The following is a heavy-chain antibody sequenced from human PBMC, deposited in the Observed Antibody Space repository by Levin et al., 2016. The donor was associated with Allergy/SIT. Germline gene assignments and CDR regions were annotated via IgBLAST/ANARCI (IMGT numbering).Heavy chain of an antibody. D-gene: IGHD1-26*01. CDR3: VRGPRGSYQTIDY. CDR1: GFPFSDHY. V-gene: IGHV3-72*01. Sequence: GESLKISCAASGFPFSDHYMDWVRQAPGKGLEWVGRARNKANRHTTEYAASVKGRFTISRDDSKSSLFLQMSSLRTEDTALYYCVRGPRGSYQTIDYWGQGTLVTVSS. J-gene: IGHJ4*02. CDR2: ARNKANRHTT.